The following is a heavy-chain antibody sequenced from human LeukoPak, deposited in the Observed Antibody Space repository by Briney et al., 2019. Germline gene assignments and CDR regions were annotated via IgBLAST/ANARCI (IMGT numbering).Heavy chain of an antibody. Sequence: GGSLRLSCAASGFTFSSYWMSCVRQAPGKGLEWVANIKQDGSEKYYVDSVKGRFTISRDNAKNSLYLQMNSLRAEDTAVYYCAKDRVGAILYFDYWGLGTLVTVSS. CDR1: GFTFSSYW. D-gene: IGHD1-26*01. V-gene: IGHV3-7*03. CDR3: AKDRVGAILYFDY. CDR2: IKQDGSEK. J-gene: IGHJ4*02.